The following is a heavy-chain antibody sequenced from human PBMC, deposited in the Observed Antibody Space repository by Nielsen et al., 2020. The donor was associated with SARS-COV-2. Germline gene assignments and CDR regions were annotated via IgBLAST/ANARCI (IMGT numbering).Heavy chain of an antibody. Sequence: GGSLRLSCAASGFTFSRASMNWVRQAPGKGLEWVSTIRGSGVYADSVKGRFTISRDNSKDTLYLQLNSLRADDTAVYYCAKGDGGTYYFDYWGQGTLVTVSS. J-gene: IGHJ4*02. D-gene: IGHD1-7*01. V-gene: IGHV3-23*01. CDR2: IRGSGV. CDR3: AKGDGGTYYFDY. CDR1: GFTFSRAS.